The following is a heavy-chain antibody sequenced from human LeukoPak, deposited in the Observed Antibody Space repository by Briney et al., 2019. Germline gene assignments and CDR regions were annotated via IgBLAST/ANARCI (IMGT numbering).Heavy chain of an antibody. CDR1: AGSISPYY. CDR2: IYYFGSP. D-gene: IGHD6-13*01. Sequence: PSETLSLTCNVSAGSISPYYWTWIRQPPGKGLEWIGYIYYFGSPNYYPSLKSRVTILVDTSNNQFSPHLTSVTAADTAVYYCARGLRYSSDYWGPGTLVTVSS. CDR3: ARGLRYSSDY. V-gene: IGHV4-59*01. J-gene: IGHJ4*02.